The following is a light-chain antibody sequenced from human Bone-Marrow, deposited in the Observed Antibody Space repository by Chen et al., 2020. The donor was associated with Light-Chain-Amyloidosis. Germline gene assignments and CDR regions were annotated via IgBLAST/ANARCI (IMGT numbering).Light chain of an antibody. V-gene: IGKV4-1*01. CDR1: RRVTSRTDNKNY. CDR3: QQYYGAPFT. J-gene: IGKJ5*01. CDR2: WAS. Sequence: EIVMTQSPDSLAVFLGARATIICKSSRRVTSRTDNKNYLAWYQQKPGEPPRLLFSWASTRESGIPDRFSASGSGTDFTLTISSLQAEDVALYFCQQYYGAPFTFGQGTRLETK.